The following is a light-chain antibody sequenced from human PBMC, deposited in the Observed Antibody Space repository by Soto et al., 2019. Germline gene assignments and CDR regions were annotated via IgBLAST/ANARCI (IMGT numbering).Light chain of an antibody. CDR3: KKYGSSPWT. J-gene: IGKJ1*01. CDR2: TAS. Sequence: EIVLTQSPGNMVLSPRERTTLSCRASQSVASNYLAWYQQNPGQAHRLLIYTASTRATGIPDRFSGSGSGTDFTLTISRLEPEEFAVYYCKKYGSSPWTGGQGTKVDIK. CDR1: QSVASNY. V-gene: IGKV3-20*01.